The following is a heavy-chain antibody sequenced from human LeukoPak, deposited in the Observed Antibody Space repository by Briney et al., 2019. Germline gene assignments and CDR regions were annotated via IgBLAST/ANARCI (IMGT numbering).Heavy chain of an antibody. CDR3: AGDFASGRDGPFDY. J-gene: IGHJ4*02. CDR1: GDSISRVGYY. Sequence: PSETLSLTCTVPGDSISRVGYYWIWIRQHPGKALESIGYIDHTGSTYYNPSLESGVTISVDTSKNRFSLKLRSVTAADRAVYYCAGDFASGRDGPFDYWGEGDLLTVSS. D-gene: IGHD6-19*01. V-gene: IGHV4-31*03. CDR2: IDHTGST.